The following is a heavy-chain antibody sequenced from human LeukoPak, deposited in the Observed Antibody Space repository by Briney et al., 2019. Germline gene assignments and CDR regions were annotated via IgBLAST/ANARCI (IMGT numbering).Heavy chain of an antibody. CDR3: ARAEGGATITDY. Sequence: PSETLSLTCTVSGGSISSGGYYWSWIRQHPGKGLEWIGYIYYSGSTYYDPSLKSRVTISVDTSKNQFSLELSSVTAADTAVYYCARAEGGATITDYWGQGTLVTVSS. J-gene: IGHJ4*02. CDR2: IYYSGST. V-gene: IGHV4-31*03. D-gene: IGHD5-12*01. CDR1: GGSISSGGYY.